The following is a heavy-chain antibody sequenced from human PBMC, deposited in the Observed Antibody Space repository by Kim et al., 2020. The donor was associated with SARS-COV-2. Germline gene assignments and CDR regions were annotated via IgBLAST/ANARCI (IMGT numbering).Heavy chain of an antibody. V-gene: IGHV3-13*05. D-gene: IGHD3-9*01. J-gene: IGHJ4*02. CDR3: ARGRRNYDILTGYYSFDY. CDR1: GFTFSSYD. Sequence: GGSLRLSCAASGFTFSSYDMHWVRQATGKGLEWVSAIGTAGDPYYPGSVKGRFTISRENAKNSLYLQMNSLRAGDTAVYYCARGRRNYDILTGYYSFDYWGQGTLVTVSS. CDR2: IGTAGDP.